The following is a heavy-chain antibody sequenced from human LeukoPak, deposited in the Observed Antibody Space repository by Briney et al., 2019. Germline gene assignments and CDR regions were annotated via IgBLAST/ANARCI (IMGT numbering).Heavy chain of an antibody. CDR3: ARDQDGSYSFDY. CDR1: GFTFSSYT. D-gene: IGHD1-26*01. V-gene: IGHV3-21*01. CDR2: ISSSSGYI. Sequence: GGSLRLSCAASGFTFSSYTMNWVRQAPGKGLEWVSCISSSSGYIYYADSVKGRFTISRDNAKNSLYLQMNSLRAEGTAVYLSARDQDGSYSFDYWGQGTLVTVSS. J-gene: IGHJ4*02.